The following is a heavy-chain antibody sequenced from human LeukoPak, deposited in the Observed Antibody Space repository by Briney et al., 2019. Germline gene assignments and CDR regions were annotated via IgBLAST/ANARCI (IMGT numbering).Heavy chain of an antibody. V-gene: IGHV4-59*08. D-gene: IGHD6-13*01. J-gene: IGHJ3*02. CDR1: GDSISSYY. CDR2: IYYSRST. Sequence: SETLSLTCTVSGDSISSYYWSWIRQPPGKGLEWIGYIYYSRSTNYIPSLKSRVTISIDTSKNQFSLKLNSVTAADTAVYYCARHGANRQQLVMAFDIWGQGTMVTVSS. CDR3: ARHGANRQQLVMAFDI.